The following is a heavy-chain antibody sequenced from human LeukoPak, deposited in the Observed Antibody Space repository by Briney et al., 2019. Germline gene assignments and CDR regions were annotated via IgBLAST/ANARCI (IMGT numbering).Heavy chain of an antibody. CDR2: ISGSGGST. CDR3: AKGLWELLYDY. Sequence: PGGSLRLSCTVSGFTFGNYAMTWVRQAPGKGLEWVSAISGSGGSTYYADSVKGRFTISRDNSKNTLYLQMNSLRAEDTAVYYCAKGLWELLYDYWGQGTLVTVSS. D-gene: IGHD1-26*01. CDR1: GFTFGNYA. J-gene: IGHJ4*02. V-gene: IGHV3-23*01.